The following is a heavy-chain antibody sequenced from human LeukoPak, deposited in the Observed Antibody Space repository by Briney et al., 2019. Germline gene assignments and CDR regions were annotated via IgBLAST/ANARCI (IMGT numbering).Heavy chain of an antibody. CDR2: ISYDGSNK. J-gene: IGHJ6*02. D-gene: IGHD2-2*01. Sequence: PGGSLRLSCAASGFTFSSYAMHWVRQAPGKGLEWVAVISYDGSNKYYADSVKGRLTISRDNSKNTLYLQMNSLRAEDTAVYYCARAGYCSSTSCWYYYYGMDVWGQGTTVTVSS. V-gene: IGHV3-30-3*01. CDR3: ARAGYCSSTSCWYYYYGMDV. CDR1: GFTFSSYA.